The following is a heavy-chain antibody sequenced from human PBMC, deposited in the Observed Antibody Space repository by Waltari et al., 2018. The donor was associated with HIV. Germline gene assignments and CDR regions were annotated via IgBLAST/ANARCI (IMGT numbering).Heavy chain of an antibody. CDR2: VYHRGST. Sequence: QVRLEQWGAGLLKPSETLSLTCAVYGTSFTGYYWTWIRQSPGGGLQWIGKVYHRGSTYYNPSLKSRVSMSVATVKHHFSRKLASVTAADTAVYYCANLSSMTATDVFDVWGQGTLVSVSS. CDR3: ANLSSMTATDVFDV. J-gene: IGHJ3*01. V-gene: IGHV4-34*01. CDR1: GTSFTGYY. D-gene: IGHD2-21*02.